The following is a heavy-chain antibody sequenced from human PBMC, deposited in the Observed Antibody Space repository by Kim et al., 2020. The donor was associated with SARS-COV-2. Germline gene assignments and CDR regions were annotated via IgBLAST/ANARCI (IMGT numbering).Heavy chain of an antibody. CDR1: GGSISSYY. Sequence: SETLSLTCTVSGGSISSYYWSWIRHPPGKGLEWIGYIYYSGSTNYNPSLKSRVTISVDTSKNQFSLKLSSVTAADTAVYYCARASTPASLAVYFDYWGQGTLVTVSS. CDR3: ARASTPASLAVYFDY. CDR2: IYYSGST. V-gene: IGHV4-59*13. J-gene: IGHJ4*02.